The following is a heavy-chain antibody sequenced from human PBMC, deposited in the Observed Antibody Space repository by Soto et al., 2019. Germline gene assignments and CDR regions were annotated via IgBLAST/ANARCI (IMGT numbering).Heavy chain of an antibody. Sequence: PSETLSLTCTVSGGSISSGSYYWGRVRQPPGKWLEWIGSISYSGNAYYNPSLKSRVAVSVDTSKNQFSLKVTSVTATDTAVYYCARHKGTSSRYLLPDFWGQGTLVTVSS. CDR1: GGSISSGSYY. CDR3: ARHKGTSSRYLLPDF. CDR2: ISYSGNA. V-gene: IGHV4-39*01. J-gene: IGHJ4*02. D-gene: IGHD6-13*01.